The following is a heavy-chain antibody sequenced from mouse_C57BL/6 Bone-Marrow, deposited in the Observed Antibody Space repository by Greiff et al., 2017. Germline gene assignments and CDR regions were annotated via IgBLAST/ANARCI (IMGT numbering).Heavy chain of an antibody. CDR2: IDPNSGGT. Sequence: QVQLQQPGAELVKPGASVKLSCKASGYTFTSYWMHWVKQRPGRGLEWIGRIDPNSGGTKYNEKFKSKATLTVDKPSSTAYMQISSLTSEDSAVYYCARIDYYGSSYAMDYWGQGTSVTVSS. D-gene: IGHD1-1*01. J-gene: IGHJ4*01. CDR1: GYTFTSYW. V-gene: IGHV1-72*01. CDR3: ARIDYYGSSYAMDY.